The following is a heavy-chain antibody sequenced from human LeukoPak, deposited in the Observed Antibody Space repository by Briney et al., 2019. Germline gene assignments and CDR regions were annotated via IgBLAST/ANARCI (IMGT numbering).Heavy chain of an antibody. Sequence: GGSLRLSCAASGFTFSDYAMTWVRQAPGKGLEWVSAISGSGGSTYYADSVKGRFTISRDNAKNSLCLQMNSLRAEDTAVYYCAREGSEMSTDYWGQGTLVTVSS. CDR1: GFTFSDYA. CDR3: AREGSEMSTDY. J-gene: IGHJ4*02. CDR2: ISGSGGST. V-gene: IGHV3-23*01.